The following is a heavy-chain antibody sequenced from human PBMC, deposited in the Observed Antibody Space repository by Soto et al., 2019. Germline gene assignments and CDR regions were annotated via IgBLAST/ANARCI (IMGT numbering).Heavy chain of an antibody. D-gene: IGHD2-15*01. CDR3: ARGLSDIVVVVAATRGVAFDI. Sequence: QVQLQQWGAGLLKPSETLSLTCAVYGGSFSGYYWSWIRQPPGKGLEWIGEINHSGSTNYNPSLKRRVTISVDTSKNQFALKLSSVTAADTAVYYCARGLSDIVVVVAATRGVAFDIWGQGTMVTVSS. J-gene: IGHJ3*02. CDR2: INHSGST. CDR1: GGSFSGYY. V-gene: IGHV4-34*01.